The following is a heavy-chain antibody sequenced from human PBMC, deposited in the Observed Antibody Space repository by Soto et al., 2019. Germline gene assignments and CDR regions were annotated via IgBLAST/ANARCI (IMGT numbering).Heavy chain of an antibody. CDR1: GFSFSSYW. Sequence: EVQLVESGGGLVQPGGSLRLSCAASGFSFSSYWMHWLRQVPGKGLVWVSRINGDGDYTNYADSVKGRFTTSRDNAKNTLYLQMNSLRAEDTAVYYCARERGGYSSDFWGQGTLVTVSS. J-gene: IGHJ4*02. V-gene: IGHV3-74*01. CDR2: INGDGDYT. CDR3: ARERGGYSSDF. D-gene: IGHD2-15*01.